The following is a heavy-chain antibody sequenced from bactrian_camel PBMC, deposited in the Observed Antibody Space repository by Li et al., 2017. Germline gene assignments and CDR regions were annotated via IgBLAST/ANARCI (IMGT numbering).Heavy chain of an antibody. CDR2: IEDGGGRT. CDR1: GFTFSSAA. Sequence: VQLVESGGGSVQAGETLRLSCTPSGFTFSSAAMAWVRQAPGKGLEWVSTIEDGGGRTSYADSVKGRFTISKDNAKNTVDLQLNGLKTEDTAVYYCVRPERPLFARGNDCWGRGTQVTVS. CDR3: VRPERPLFARGNDC. V-gene: IGHV3S35*01. J-gene: IGHJ4*01.